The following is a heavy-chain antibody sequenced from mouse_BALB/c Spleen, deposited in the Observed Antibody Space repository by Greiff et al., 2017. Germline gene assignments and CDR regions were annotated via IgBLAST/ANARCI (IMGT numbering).Heavy chain of an antibody. J-gene: IGHJ3*01. CDR3: ARDMITGLAY. V-gene: IGHV5-17*02. CDR2: ISTYNSTI. D-gene: IGHD2-3*01. CDR1: GFTFSSFG. Sequence: EVQVVESGGGLVQPGGSRKLSCAASGFTFSSFGMHWVRQDPGQGLEWVAYISTYNSTIYYDDTLKGRVTISTDNPTSTLYLQLSSLRSEDTAMYYCARDMITGLAYWGQGTPVTVSA.